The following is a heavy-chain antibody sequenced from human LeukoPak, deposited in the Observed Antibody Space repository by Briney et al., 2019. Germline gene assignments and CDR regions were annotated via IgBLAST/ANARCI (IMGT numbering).Heavy chain of an antibody. CDR3: ARDTTTYSSSWPDDFDI. D-gene: IGHD6-13*01. CDR2: IYYSGST. CDR1: GVSISSYY. J-gene: IGHJ3*02. Sequence: SETLSLTCTVSGVSISSYYWSWIRQPPGKGLEWIGYIYYSGSTNYNPSLKSRVTISVDTSKNQFSLKLSSVTAADTAVYYCARDTTTYSSSWPDDFDIWGQGTMVTVSS. V-gene: IGHV4-59*01.